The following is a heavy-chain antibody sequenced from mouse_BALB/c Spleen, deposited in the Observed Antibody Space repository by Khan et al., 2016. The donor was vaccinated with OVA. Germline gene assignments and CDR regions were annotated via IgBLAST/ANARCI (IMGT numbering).Heavy chain of an antibody. J-gene: IGHJ3*01. Sequence: QLQQSGPELMKPGASVNISCKASGYSFTSYYIHWVKQSHGKSLEWIGYIDPFNGGTDYNQKFKGKATLTVDTSSNTAYMHLSSLTSEDSAVYYCARGTFDYWGQGTLVTVSA. CDR3: ARGTFDY. V-gene: IGHV1S135*01. D-gene: IGHD3-3*01. CDR2: IDPFNGGT. CDR1: GYSFTSYY.